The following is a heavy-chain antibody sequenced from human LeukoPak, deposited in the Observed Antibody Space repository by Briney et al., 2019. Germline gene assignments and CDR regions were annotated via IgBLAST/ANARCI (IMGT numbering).Heavy chain of an antibody. J-gene: IGHJ6*03. D-gene: IGHD6-13*01. V-gene: IGHV3-49*03. CDR2: IRSKAYGGTT. CDR3: TRELVDSSSWRAPYYYYYYYMDV. CDR1: GFTFGDYA. Sequence: GGSLRLSCTASGFTFGDYAMSWFRQAPGKGLEWVGFIRSKAYGGTTEYAASVKGRFTISRDDSKSIAYLQMNSLKTEDTAVYYCTRELVDSSSWRAPYYYYYYYMDVWGKGTTVTVSS.